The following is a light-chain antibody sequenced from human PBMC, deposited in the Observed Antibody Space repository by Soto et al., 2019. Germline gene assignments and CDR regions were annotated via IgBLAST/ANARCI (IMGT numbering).Light chain of an antibody. V-gene: IGLV3-1*01. CDR3: QAWDSSTVV. Sequence: SSELTQPPSVSVSPGQTASITCSGDKLGDKYAFWYQQKPGQSPVLVIYQDRKRPSGIPGRFSGSNSGNTATLTISGTQAMDEADYYCQAWDSSTVVFGGGTKLTVL. CDR1: KLGDKY. J-gene: IGLJ2*01. CDR2: QDR.